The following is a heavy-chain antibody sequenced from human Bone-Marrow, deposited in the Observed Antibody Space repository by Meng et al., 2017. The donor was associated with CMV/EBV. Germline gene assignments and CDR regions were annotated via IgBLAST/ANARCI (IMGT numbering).Heavy chain of an antibody. CDR3: ARAPVYGDYDSDAFDI. V-gene: IGHV3-23*03. J-gene: IGHJ3*02. CDR2: IYSGGTST. Sequence: GESLKISCAASGFTFSTYAVSWVRQAPGKGLEWVSVIYSGGTSTYYADSVKGRFTISRDNSKNTLYLQMNSLRAEDTAVYYCARAPVYGDYDSDAFDIWGQGTMVTVSS. CDR1: GFTFSTYA. D-gene: IGHD4-17*01.